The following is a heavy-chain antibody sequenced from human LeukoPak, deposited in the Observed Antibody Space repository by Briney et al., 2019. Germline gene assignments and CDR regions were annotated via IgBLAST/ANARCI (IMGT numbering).Heavy chain of an antibody. D-gene: IGHD4-17*01. CDR3: ARAPYGDYVYYYYYMDV. Sequence: GGSLRLSCAASGFTFSSYSMNWVRQAPGKGLEWVSYISSSSSTIYYADSVKGRFTISRDNAKNSLYLQMNSLRAEDTAVYYCARAPYGDYVYYYYYMDVWGKGTTVTVSS. CDR2: ISSSSSTI. CDR1: GFTFSSYS. V-gene: IGHV3-48*01. J-gene: IGHJ6*03.